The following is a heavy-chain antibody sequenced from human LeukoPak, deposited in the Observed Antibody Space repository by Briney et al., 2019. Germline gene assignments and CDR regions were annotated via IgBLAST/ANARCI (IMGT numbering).Heavy chain of an antibody. CDR2: IHSANGYI. CDR1: KFTFSAYT. V-gene: IGHV3-21*01. CDR3: ASSCSAGNCPFDT. Sequence: PGGSLRLSCAASKFTFSAYTMHWVRRAPGKGLEWVSCIHSANGYIYYADSVKGRFTISRDNAESSLYLQMTSLRAEDTAVYYCASSCSAGNCPFDTWGQGTLVTVSS. D-gene: IGHD2-15*01. J-gene: IGHJ5*02.